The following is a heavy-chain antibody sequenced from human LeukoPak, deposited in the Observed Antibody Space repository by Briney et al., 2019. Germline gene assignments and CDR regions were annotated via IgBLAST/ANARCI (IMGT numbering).Heavy chain of an antibody. CDR1: GGSISSGSYY. V-gene: IGHV4-61*02. J-gene: IGHJ4*02. D-gene: IGHD1-26*01. CDR3: ARGVGATTFDY. Sequence: SQTLSLTCTVSGGSISSGSYYWSWIPPPAGKGLEWIGRIYTSGNTNHDPSPKNRVTISVDMSKNQFSLTLTSVTAAGTAVYYCARGVGATTFDYWGQGTLVTVSS. CDR2: IYTSGNT.